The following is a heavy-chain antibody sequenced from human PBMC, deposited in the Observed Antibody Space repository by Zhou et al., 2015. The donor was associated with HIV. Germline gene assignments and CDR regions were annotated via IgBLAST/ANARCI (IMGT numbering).Heavy chain of an antibody. CDR3: ARVFSSSIPTKKYSSGWYVSRGRIRGEYFQH. Sequence: QVQLVQSGAEVKKPGASVKVSCKASGYTFTSYDINWVRQATGQGLEWMGWMNPNSGNTGYAQKFQGRVTMTRNTSISTAYMELSSLRSEDTAVYYCARVFSSSIPTKKYSSGWYVSRGRIRGEYFQHWGQGTLVTVSS. J-gene: IGHJ1*01. V-gene: IGHV1-8*01. CDR1: GYTFTSYD. CDR2: MNPNSGNT. D-gene: IGHD6-19*01.